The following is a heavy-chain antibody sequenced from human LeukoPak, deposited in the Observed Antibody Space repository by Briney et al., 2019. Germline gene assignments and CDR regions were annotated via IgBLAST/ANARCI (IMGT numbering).Heavy chain of an antibody. Sequence: ASVKVSCKASGGTFSSYAISWVRQAPGQGLEWMGGIIPIFGTANYAQKFQGRVTITTDESTRTAYMELSSLRSEDTAVYYCARGRGDYYSNYWSYYYMDVWGKGTTVTVSS. CDR2: IIPIFGTA. CDR1: GGTFSSYA. V-gene: IGHV1-69*05. CDR3: ARGRGDYYSNYWSYYYMDV. J-gene: IGHJ6*03. D-gene: IGHD4-11*01.